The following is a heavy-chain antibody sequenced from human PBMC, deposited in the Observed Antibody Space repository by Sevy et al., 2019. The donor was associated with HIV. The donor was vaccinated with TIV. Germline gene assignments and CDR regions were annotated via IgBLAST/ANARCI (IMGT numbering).Heavy chain of an antibody. CDR3: ARDRRNYGGQYFDY. CDR1: GFTFSDYY. Sequence: GGSLRLSCAASGFTFSDYYMCWIRQAPGKGLEWISFISSGTTYTKYADSVRGRFTISRDNSKNSLFLQMNSLRGDDTAIYYCARDRRNYGGQYFDYWGQGTLVTVSS. J-gene: IGHJ4*02. CDR2: ISSGTTYT. D-gene: IGHD4-17*01. V-gene: IGHV3-11*06.